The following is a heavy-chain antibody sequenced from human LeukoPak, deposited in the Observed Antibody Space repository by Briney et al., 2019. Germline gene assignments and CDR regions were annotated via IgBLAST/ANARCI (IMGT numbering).Heavy chain of an antibody. J-gene: IGHJ3*02. D-gene: IGHD6-13*01. V-gene: IGHV3-11*04. Sequence: PGGSLRLSCAASGFTFSDYYVTWIRQAPGKGLEWVSYISSRGDTTYYADSVKGRFTISRDNSKNTLYLQMNSLRAEDTAVYYCARGHIAAAGKGAFDIWGQGTMVTVSS. CDR1: GFTFSDYY. CDR2: ISSRGDTT. CDR3: ARGHIAAAGKGAFDI.